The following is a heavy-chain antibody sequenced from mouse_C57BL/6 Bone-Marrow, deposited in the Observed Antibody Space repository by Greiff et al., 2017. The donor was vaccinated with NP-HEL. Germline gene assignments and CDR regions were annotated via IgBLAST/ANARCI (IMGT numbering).Heavy chain of an antibody. Sequence: EVKLQESGGGLVKPGGSLKLSCAASGFTFSSYAMSWVRQTPEKRLEWVATISDGGSYTYYPDNVKGRFTISRDNAKNNLYLQMSHLKSEDTAMYYCARDRGYYGSRGYFDVWGTGTTVTVSS. CDR1: GFTFSSYA. J-gene: IGHJ1*03. CDR2: ISDGGSYT. D-gene: IGHD1-1*01. CDR3: ARDRGYYGSRGYFDV. V-gene: IGHV5-4*01.